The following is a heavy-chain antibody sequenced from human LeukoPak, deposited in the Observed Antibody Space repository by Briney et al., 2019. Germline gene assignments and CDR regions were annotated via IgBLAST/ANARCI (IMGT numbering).Heavy chain of an antibody. V-gene: IGHV1-2*02. CDR1: GYTFTSYY. J-gene: IGHJ4*02. Sequence: ASAKVSCKASGYTFTSYYLHWLRQAPGQGLEWMGWINPNSGDTHYAQNFQGRVTLTRDTSSSTVYMELRRLRSDGTAVYYCARDLTTYSPDVVYWGQGTLVTVSS. CDR2: INPNSGDT. D-gene: IGHD1-26*01. CDR3: ARDLTTYSPDVVY.